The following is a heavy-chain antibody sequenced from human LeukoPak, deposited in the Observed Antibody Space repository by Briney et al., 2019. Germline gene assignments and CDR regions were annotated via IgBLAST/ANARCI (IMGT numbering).Heavy chain of an antibody. V-gene: IGHV1-2*06. CDR1: GYTFTGYY. Sequence: ASVKVSCKASGYTFTGYYMHWVRQAPGQGLEWMGRVNPNSGGANYAQNFQGRVTMTRDTSISTAYMELGRLRSDDTAVYYCARVIYGSSGWYDAFDIWGQGTMVTVSS. D-gene: IGHD6-19*01. CDR3: ARVIYGSSGWYDAFDI. CDR2: VNPNSGGA. J-gene: IGHJ3*02.